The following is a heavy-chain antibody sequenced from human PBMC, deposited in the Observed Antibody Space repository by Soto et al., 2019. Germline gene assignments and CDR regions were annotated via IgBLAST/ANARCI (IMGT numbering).Heavy chain of an antibody. Sequence: SGGSLRLSCAASGFTFSSYCMHWVRQAPGKGLEWVAVIWYDGSNKYYADSVKGRFTISRDNSKNTLYLQMNSLRAEDTAVYYCARAGSNCSSTSCYGMRYYYYYMDLWGKGTTVTVSS. V-gene: IGHV3-33*01. CDR1: GFTFSSYC. CDR2: IWYDGSNK. CDR3: ARAGSNCSSTSCYGMRYYYYYMDL. J-gene: IGHJ6*03. D-gene: IGHD2-2*01.